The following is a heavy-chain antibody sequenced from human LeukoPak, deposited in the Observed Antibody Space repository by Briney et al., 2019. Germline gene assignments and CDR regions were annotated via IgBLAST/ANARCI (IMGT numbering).Heavy chain of an antibody. CDR2: FDPEDGET. J-gene: IGHJ4*02. Sequence: ASVKVSCKVSGYTLTELSMHWVRQAPGKGLEWMGGFDPEDGETIYAQKFQGRVTMTTDTSTSTAYMELRSLRSDDTAVYYCASSYCSSTSCSMEVDYWGQGTLVTVSS. V-gene: IGHV1-24*01. CDR1: GYTLTELS. D-gene: IGHD2-2*01. CDR3: ASSYCSSTSCSMEVDY.